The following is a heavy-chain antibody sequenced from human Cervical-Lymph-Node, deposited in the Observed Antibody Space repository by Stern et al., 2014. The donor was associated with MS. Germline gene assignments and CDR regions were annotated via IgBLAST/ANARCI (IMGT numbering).Heavy chain of an antibody. J-gene: IGHJ6*02. Sequence: VQLMQSGGGLVQPGRSLRLSCRVSGFTFDDYAMHWVRQAPGKGLEWVSGISWNGGSIGYADSVKGRFTISRDNAKNSLHLQMNSLRTEETALYYCAKGLAVEYYHHGMDVLGQGTTVTVSS. CDR1: GFTFDDYA. CDR2: ISWNGGSI. CDR3: AKGLAVEYYHHGMDV. V-gene: IGHV3-9*01. D-gene: IGHD6-19*01.